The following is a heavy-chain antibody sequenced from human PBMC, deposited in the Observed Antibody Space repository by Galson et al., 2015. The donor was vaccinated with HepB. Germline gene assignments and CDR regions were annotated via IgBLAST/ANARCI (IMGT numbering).Heavy chain of an antibody. Sequence: SVKVSCKASGYTFTSYGISWVRQAPGQGLEWMGWISAYNGNTNYAQKLQGRVTMTTDTSTSTAYMELRSLRSDDTAVYYCARWGKGSGYYPHYYYYYGMDVWGQGTTVTVSS. D-gene: IGHD3-22*01. CDR2: ISAYNGNT. J-gene: IGHJ6*02. CDR3: ARWGKGSGYYPHYYYYYGMDV. V-gene: IGHV1-18*01. CDR1: GYTFTSYG.